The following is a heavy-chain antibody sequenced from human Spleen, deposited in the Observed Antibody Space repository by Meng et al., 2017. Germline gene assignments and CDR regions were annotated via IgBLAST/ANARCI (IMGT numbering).Heavy chain of an antibody. Sequence: QLHLQQLGAGLFNPPGALSLICVVAGGSFSDYDWSWIRQPPGKGLEWIGEINHSGSTNYNPSLESRATISVDTSQNNLSLKLSSVTAADSAVYYCARGPTTMAHDFDYWGQGTLVTVSS. V-gene: IGHV4-34*01. CDR2: INHSGST. D-gene: IGHD4-11*01. CDR3: ARGPTTMAHDFDY. J-gene: IGHJ4*02. CDR1: GGSFSDYD.